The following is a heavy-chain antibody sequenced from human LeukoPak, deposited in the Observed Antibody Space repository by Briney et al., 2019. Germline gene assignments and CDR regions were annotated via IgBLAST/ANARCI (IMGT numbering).Heavy chain of an antibody. CDR3: ARITTGTTPLFDY. V-gene: IGHV1-69*13. J-gene: IGHJ4*02. D-gene: IGHD1-1*01. Sequence: SVKVSCKASGGTLSSYAISWVRQAPGQGLEWMGGIIPIFGTANYAQKFQGRVTITADESTSTAYMELSSLRSEDTAVYYCARITTGTTPLFDYWGQGTLVTVSS. CDR1: GGTLSSYA. CDR2: IIPIFGTA.